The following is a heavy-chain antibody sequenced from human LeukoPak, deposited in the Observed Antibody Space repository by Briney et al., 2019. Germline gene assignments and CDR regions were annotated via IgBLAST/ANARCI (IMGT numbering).Heavy chain of an antibody. V-gene: IGHV3-48*03. CDR2: ISIISSSGSTI. CDR3: AREICGGDCRYSLGIDY. D-gene: IGHD2-21*02. J-gene: IGHJ4*02. CDR1: GFTFRSYE. Sequence: GGSLRLSCAASGFTFRSYEMNWVRQAPGKGLEWVSYISIISSSGSTIYYADSVKGRFTISRDDAKNSLYLQMNSLRAEDTAVYYCAREICGGDCRYSLGIDYWGQGTLVTVPS.